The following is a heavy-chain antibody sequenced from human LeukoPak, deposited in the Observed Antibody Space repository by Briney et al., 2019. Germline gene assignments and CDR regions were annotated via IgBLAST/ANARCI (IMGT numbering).Heavy chain of an antibody. CDR2: ISYDGSNK. CDR1: GFTFSSYA. CDR3: ARAPPDCSSTSCYPGYYYYYGMDV. D-gene: IGHD2-2*01. V-gene: IGHV3-30*04. Sequence: GGSLRLSCAASGFTFSSYAMHWVRQAPGKGLEWVAVISYDGSNKYYADSVKGRFTISRDNSKNTLYLPMNSLRAEDTAVYYCARAPPDCSSTSCYPGYYYYYGMDVWGQGTTVTVSS. J-gene: IGHJ6*02.